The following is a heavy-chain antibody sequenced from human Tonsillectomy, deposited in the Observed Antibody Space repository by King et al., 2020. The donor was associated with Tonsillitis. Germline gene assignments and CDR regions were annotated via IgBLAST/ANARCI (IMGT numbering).Heavy chain of an antibody. J-gene: IGHJ5*02. Sequence: VQLVESGAEVKKPGSSVKVSCQASGGTFNSFTINWVRQAPGHGLEWMGGIIPLFDSPTYAQKFQDRVTFTADESTNKAYMELSSLRSEDTAIYYCARVPGDYNTGNWFEPWGQGTLVTVSS. V-gene: IGHV1-69*01. D-gene: IGHD3-9*01. CDR2: IIPLFDSP. CDR3: ARVPGDYNTGNWFEP. CDR1: GGTFNSFT.